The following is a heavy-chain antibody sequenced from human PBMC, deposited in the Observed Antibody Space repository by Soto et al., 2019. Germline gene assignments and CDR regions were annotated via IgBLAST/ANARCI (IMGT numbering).Heavy chain of an antibody. Sequence: SETLSLTCTVSGGSITGYNWSWIRQPPGKELEWIGYLYYNDRTNYNPSLKSRVTISVDTSKNQFSLKLSSVTAADTAVYYCARDLGSTRYFDCWGQGTLVTVSS. V-gene: IGHV4-59*12. CDR3: ARDLGSTRYFDC. CDR1: GGSITGYN. CDR2: LYYNDRT. D-gene: IGHD3-10*01. J-gene: IGHJ4*02.